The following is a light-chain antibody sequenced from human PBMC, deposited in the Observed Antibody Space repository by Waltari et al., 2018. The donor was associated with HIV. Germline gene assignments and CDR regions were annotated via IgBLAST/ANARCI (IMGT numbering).Light chain of an antibody. CDR1: SSNIGSKY. V-gene: IGLV1-47*01. J-gene: IGLJ2*01. CDR2: RNN. Sequence: QSVLTQPPSASGTPGQRVTISCSGSSSNIGSKYVYWYQKLPGTAPKLLIYRNNQRPSGVPDRFSGFKSGTSASLAISGLRSEDEADYYCAAWDDSLSGPLVVFGGGTKLTVL. CDR3: AAWDDSLSGPLVV.